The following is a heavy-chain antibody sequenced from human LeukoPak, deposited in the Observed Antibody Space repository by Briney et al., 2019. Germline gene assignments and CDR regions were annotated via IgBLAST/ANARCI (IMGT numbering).Heavy chain of an antibody. CDR3: TSNLYYDFWSGYLDAFDI. CDR1: GFTFSNAW. CDR2: IKSKTDGGTT. J-gene: IGHJ3*02. D-gene: IGHD3-3*01. V-gene: IGHV3-15*01. Sequence: PGGSLRLSCAASGFTFSNAWMSWVRQAPGKGLEWVDRIKSKTDGGTTDYAAPVKGRFTISRDDSKNALYLQMNSLKTEDTAVYYCTSNLYYDFWSGYLDAFDIWGQGTMVTVSS.